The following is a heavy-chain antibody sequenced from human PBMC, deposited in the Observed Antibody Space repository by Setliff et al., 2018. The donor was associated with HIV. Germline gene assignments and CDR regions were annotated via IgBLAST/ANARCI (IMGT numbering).Heavy chain of an antibody. D-gene: IGHD1-1*01. V-gene: IGHV4-61*10. CDR2: INHSGST. CDR3: AGLIGWNDASDC. Sequence: SETLSLTCTVSGDSITSGNSYWTWIRQPAGKGLEWIGEINHSGSTDYNPSLKSRVIMSIDTFKNQFSLKLTSVTAADTAIYYCAGLIGWNDASDCWGQGTLVTVSS. CDR1: GDSITSGNSY. J-gene: IGHJ4*02.